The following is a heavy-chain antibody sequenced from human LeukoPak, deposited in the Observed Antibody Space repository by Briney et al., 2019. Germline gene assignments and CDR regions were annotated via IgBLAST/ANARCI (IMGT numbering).Heavy chain of an antibody. CDR2: INSDGSST. J-gene: IGHJ4*02. V-gene: IGHV3-74*01. CDR3: AGDRLTYCGGDCSFDN. CDR1: GFTFSSYW. D-gene: IGHD2-21*01. Sequence: GGSLRLSCAASGFTFSSYWMHWVRQAPGKGLVWVSRINSDGSSTSYADSVKGRFTISRDNAKNTLYLQMNSLRAEDTAVYYCAGDRLTYCGGDCSFDNWGQGTLVTVSS.